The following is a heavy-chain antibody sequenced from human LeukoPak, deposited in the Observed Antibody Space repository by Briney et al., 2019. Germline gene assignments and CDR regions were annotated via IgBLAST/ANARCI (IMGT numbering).Heavy chain of an antibody. J-gene: IGHJ4*02. V-gene: IGHV1-69*13. CDR3: ARGLDYYGSGSQRYYFDY. Sequence: SVKVSCKASGYTFTSYGISWVRQAPGQGLEWMGGIIPIFGTANYAQKFQGRVTITADESTSTAYMELSSLRSEDTAVYYCARGLDYYGSGSQRYYFDYWGQGTLVTVSS. CDR2: IIPIFGTA. D-gene: IGHD3-10*01. CDR1: GYTFTSYG.